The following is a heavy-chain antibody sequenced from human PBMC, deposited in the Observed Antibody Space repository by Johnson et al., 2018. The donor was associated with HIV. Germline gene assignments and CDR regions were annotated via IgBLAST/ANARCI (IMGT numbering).Heavy chain of an antibody. J-gene: IGHJ3*02. CDR3: AKSGFSGSYQGAYEI. CDR2: IRYDGSNK. Sequence: QVQLVESGGGVVQPGRSLRLSCAASGFTFSSFAIHWVRQAPGKGLEWVAFIRYDGSNKYYADSVKGRFTISRDNSKNTLYLQMNSLRAEDTAGYYCAKSGFSGSYQGAYEIWGQGTTVTVSS. V-gene: IGHV3-30*02. D-gene: IGHD1-26*01. CDR1: GFTFSSFA.